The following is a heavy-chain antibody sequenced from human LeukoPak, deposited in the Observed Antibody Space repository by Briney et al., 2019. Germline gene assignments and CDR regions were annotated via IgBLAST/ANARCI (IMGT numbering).Heavy chain of an antibody. CDR3: ARYQLERGFDY. J-gene: IGHJ4*02. CDR1: GGSISTYY. CDR2: IYYSGST. V-gene: IGHV4-39*01. Sequence: SETLSLTCTVSGGSISTYYWGWIRQPPGKGLEWIGSIYYSGSTNYNPSLKSRVTISVDTSKNQFSLKLSSVTAADTAVYYCARYQLERGFDYWGQGTLVTVSS. D-gene: IGHD1-1*01.